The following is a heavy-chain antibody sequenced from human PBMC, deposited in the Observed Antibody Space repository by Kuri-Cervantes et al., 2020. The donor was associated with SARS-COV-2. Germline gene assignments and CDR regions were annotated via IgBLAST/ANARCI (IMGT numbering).Heavy chain of an antibody. CDR3: ARHYGSGSYSFMHV. Sequence: LSLTCAASGFIFSDSYMSWVRQAPGKRLEWVSYISSSSSYSYYADSVKGRFTISRDNAKNSLYLQMNSLRAEDTAVYYCARHYGSGSYSFMHVWGKGTPVTVSS. J-gene: IGHJ6*03. CDR1: GFIFSDSY. D-gene: IGHD3-10*01. V-gene: IGHV3-11*06. CDR2: ISSSSSYS.